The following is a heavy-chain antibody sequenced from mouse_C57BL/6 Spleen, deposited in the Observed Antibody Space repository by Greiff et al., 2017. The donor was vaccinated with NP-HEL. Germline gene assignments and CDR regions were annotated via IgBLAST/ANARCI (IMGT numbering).Heavy chain of an antibody. J-gene: IGHJ2*01. D-gene: IGHD1-1*01. CDR2: IYPGDGDT. V-gene: IGHV1-82*01. Sequence: QVQLQQSGPELVKPGASVKISCKASGYAFSSSWMNWVKQRPGKGLEWIGRIYPGDGDTNYNGKFKGKATLTADKSSSTAYMQLSSLTSEDSAVYFCARDYYGSSYYHFDYWGQGTTLTVSS. CDR3: ARDYYGSSYYHFDY. CDR1: GYAFSSSW.